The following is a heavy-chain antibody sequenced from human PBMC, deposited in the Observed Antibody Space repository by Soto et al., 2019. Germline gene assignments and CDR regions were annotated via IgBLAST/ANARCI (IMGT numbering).Heavy chain of an antibody. V-gene: IGHV3-7*05. D-gene: IGHD1-26*01. CDR3: AKDHGSGSYPY. J-gene: IGHJ4*02. CDR1: GSTLSSHW. Sequence: EVQLVESGGGLVQPGGSLRLSCVISGSTLSSHWMTWVRQAPGKGLEWVASINQDGFGKHYLDSVKGRFTISRDTAKSSLYLQMDSQRVEDTAVYYCAKDHGSGSYPYWGQGTLVTVS. CDR2: INQDGFGK.